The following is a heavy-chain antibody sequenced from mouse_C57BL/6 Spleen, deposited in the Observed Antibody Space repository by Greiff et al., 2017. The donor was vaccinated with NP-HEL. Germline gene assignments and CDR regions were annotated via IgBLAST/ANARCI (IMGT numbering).Heavy chain of an antibody. CDR3: ARNYGSRGAWFAY. CDR1: GYSITSGYD. V-gene: IGHV3-1*01. D-gene: IGHD1-1*01. Sequence: DVQLQESGPGMVKPSQSLSLTCTVTGYSITSGYDWHWIRHFPGNKLEWMGYISYSGSTNYNPSLKSRISITHDTSKNHFFLKLNSVTTEDTATYYCARNYGSRGAWFAYWGQGTLVTVSA. CDR2: ISYSGST. J-gene: IGHJ3*01.